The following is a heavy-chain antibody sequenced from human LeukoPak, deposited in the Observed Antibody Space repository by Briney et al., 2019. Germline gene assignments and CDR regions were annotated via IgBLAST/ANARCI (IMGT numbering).Heavy chain of an antibody. CDR2: MYNSGSA. J-gene: IGHJ4*02. V-gene: IGHV4-31*03. Sequence: PSETLSLTCTVSGGSISSGGYYWNWIRQHPGKGLEWIGYMYNSGSAYFNPSLKSRVTISGDTSKNQFSLKLSSVTAADTAVYYCASGGGSGSPNYWGRGVLVTVSS. D-gene: IGHD2-15*01. CDR1: GGSISSGGYY. CDR3: ASGGGSGSPNY.